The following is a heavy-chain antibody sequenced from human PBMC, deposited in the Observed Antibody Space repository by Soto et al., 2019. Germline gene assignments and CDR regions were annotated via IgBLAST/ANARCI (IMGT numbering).Heavy chain of an antibody. J-gene: IGHJ4*02. Sequence: GGSLRLSCAASGFTFSSYAMHWVRQAPGKGLEWVSLISWDGGSTYYADSVKGRFTISRDNSKNSLYLQMNSLRTEDTALYYCAKASIGGSGWYYFDYWGQGTLVTVSS. V-gene: IGHV3-43*01. CDR2: ISWDGGST. CDR1: GFTFSSYA. CDR3: AKASIGGSGWYYFDY. D-gene: IGHD6-19*01.